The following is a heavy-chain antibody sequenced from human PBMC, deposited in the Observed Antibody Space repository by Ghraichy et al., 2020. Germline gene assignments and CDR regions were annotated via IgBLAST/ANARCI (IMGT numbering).Heavy chain of an antibody. D-gene: IGHD2-21*01. V-gene: IGHV3-66*02. J-gene: IGHJ5*02. CDR1: GFTVSSNY. Sequence: GEPLNISCAASGFTVSSNYMSWVRQAPGKGLEWVSVIYSGGSTYYADSVKGRFTISRDNSKNTLYLQMNSLRAEDTAVYYCAREVGGDWFDPWGQGTLVTVSS. CDR3: AREVGGDWFDP. CDR2: IYSGGST.